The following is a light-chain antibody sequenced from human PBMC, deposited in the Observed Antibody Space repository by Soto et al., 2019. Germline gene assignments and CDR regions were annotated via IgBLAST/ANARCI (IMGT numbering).Light chain of an antibody. Sequence: IVMTQSPATLSVSPGERATLSCRASQSVGSNLAWYQQKPGQAPRLLLYRTSTRATGIPTRFSGSGSGTEFTLTISSLQSEDSAVYYCVQNNSWYSFGQGTKREIK. V-gene: IGKV3-15*01. CDR2: RTS. J-gene: IGKJ2*03. CDR3: VQNNSWYS. CDR1: QSVGSN.